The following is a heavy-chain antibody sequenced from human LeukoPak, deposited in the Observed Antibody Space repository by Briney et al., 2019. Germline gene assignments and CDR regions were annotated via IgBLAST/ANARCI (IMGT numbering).Heavy chain of an antibody. V-gene: IGHV3-53*01. Sequence: GGSLRLSCAASGFTVSSQYMSWVRQGPGKGLEWVALIYNDGGTHYTDSVKGRFTISRDTSRNTLFLQMNSLRVEDSAMYYCVKRLTLGDLSIEGAFALWGQGTLVTVAS. CDR2: IYNDGGT. J-gene: IGHJ3*01. CDR3: VKRLTLGDLSIEGAFAL. D-gene: IGHD3-16*02. CDR1: GFTVSSQY.